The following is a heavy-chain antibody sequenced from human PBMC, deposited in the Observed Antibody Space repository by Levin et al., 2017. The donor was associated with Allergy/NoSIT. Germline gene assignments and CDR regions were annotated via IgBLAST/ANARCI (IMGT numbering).Heavy chain of an antibody. CDR1: GFSLSTSGMC. J-gene: IGHJ4*02. Sequence: VSGPTLVKPSQTLTLTCTFSGFSLSTSGMCVTWIRQPPGKALEWLARIDWDDDKYYSTSLKTRLTISKDTSKNQVVLTMTNMDPVDTATYYCARILDYSSGWWYFDYWGQGTLVTVSS. CDR3: ARILDYSSGWWYFDY. V-gene: IGHV2-70*11. D-gene: IGHD6-19*01. CDR2: IDWDDDK.